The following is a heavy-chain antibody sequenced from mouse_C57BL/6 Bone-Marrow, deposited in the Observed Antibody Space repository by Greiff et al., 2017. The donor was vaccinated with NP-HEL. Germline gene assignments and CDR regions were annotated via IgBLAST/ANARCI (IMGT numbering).Heavy chain of an antibody. J-gene: IGHJ1*03. Sequence: VQLQESGAELVRPGASVKLSCKASGYTFTDYYINWVKQRPGQGLEWIARIYPGSGNTYYNEKFKGKATLTAEKSSSTAYMQLSSLTSEDSAVYFCARSPPWYFDVWGTGTTVTVSS. CDR1: GYTFTDYY. CDR2: IYPGSGNT. V-gene: IGHV1-76*01. CDR3: ARSPPWYFDV.